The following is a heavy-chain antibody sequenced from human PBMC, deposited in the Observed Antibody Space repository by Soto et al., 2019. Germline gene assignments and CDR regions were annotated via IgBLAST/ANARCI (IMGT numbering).Heavy chain of an antibody. Sequence: GGSLRLSCAASGFTFSSYAMSWVRQAPGKGLEWVSAISGSGGSTYYADSVKGRFTISRDNSKNTLYLQMNSLRAEDTAVYDCAKDRYSYGYYFDYWGQGTLVTVSS. CDR3: AKDRYSYGYYFDY. V-gene: IGHV3-23*01. CDR1: GFTFSSYA. J-gene: IGHJ4*02. CDR2: ISGSGGST. D-gene: IGHD5-18*01.